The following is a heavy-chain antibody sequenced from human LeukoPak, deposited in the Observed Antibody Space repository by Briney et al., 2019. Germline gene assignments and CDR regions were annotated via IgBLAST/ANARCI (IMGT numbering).Heavy chain of an antibody. Sequence: GGSLRLSCAASGFTFSSYAMHWVRQAPGKGLEWVAVISYDGSNKYYADSVKGRFTISRDNSKNTLYLQMNSLRAEDTAVYYWAYDYWGQGTLVTVSS. J-gene: IGHJ4*02. CDR1: GFTFSSYA. CDR3: AYDY. V-gene: IGHV3-30-3*01. CDR2: ISYDGSNK.